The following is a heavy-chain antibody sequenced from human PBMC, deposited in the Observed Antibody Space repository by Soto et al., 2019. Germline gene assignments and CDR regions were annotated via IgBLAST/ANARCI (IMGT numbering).Heavy chain of an antibody. Sequence: SETLSLTCTVSGGSISSYYWSWIRQPPGKGLEWIGYIYYSASTNYNPSLKSRVTISVDTSKNQFSLKLSSVTAADTAVYYCARDVGYSSSWYHPVYDYWGQGTLVTVSS. V-gene: IGHV4-59*01. CDR1: GGSISSYY. D-gene: IGHD6-13*01. CDR3: ARDVGYSSSWYHPVYDY. J-gene: IGHJ4*02. CDR2: IYYSAST.